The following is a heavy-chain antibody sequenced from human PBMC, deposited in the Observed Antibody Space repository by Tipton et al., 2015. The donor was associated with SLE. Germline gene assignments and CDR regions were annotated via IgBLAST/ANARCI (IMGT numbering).Heavy chain of an antibody. CDR1: GDSISNNNYY. J-gene: IGHJ4*02. CDR2: INYSGTT. Sequence: LRLSCTISGDSISNNNYYWGWIRQPPGEGLELIGNINYSGTTYYNPSLKTRVTISVDASKTQFSLRLTSVTAADTAVYYCGRAILVHYFHVWIQGTLVTVSS. CDR3: GRAILVHYFHV. D-gene: IGHD3-9*01. V-gene: IGHV4-39*07.